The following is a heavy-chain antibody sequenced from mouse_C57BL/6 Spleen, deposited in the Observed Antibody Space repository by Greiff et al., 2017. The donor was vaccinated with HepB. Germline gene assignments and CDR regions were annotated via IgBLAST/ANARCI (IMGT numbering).Heavy chain of an antibody. CDR1: GYTFTSYT. D-gene: IGHD1-3*01. Sequence: VHLVESGAELARPGASVKMSCKASGYTFTSYTMHWVKQRPGQGLEWIGYINPSSGYTKYNQKFKDKATLTADKSSSTAYMQLSSLTSEDSAVYYCARDNYVYYAMDYWGQGTSVTVSS. V-gene: IGHV1-4*01. CDR2: INPSSGYT. J-gene: IGHJ4*01. CDR3: ARDNYVYYAMDY.